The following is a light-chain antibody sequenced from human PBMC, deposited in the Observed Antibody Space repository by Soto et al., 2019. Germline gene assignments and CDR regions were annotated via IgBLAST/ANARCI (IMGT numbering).Light chain of an antibody. J-gene: IGKJ4*01. CDR1: QSLSSY. V-gene: IGKV3-11*01. CDR2: DAS. CDR3: QQRSNWLT. Sequence: ENVFTQSAATLSLSPGERATLSCRASQSLSSYLAWYQQKPGQAPRLLIYDASNRATGIPARFSGSGSGTDFTLTISSLEPEDFAVYYCQQRSNWLTFGGGTKVDIK.